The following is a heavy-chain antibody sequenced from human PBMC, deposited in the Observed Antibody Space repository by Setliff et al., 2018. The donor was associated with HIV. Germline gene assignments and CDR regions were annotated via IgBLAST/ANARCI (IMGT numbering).Heavy chain of an antibody. CDR2: ITPFVGIT. CDR3: ARDKGIREAASLDY. J-gene: IGHJ4*02. CDR1: GGTFSDFR. D-gene: IGHD6-13*01. Sequence: ASVKVSCKASGGTFSDFRITWVRQAPGQGLEWMGEITPFVGITNYAQKFQGKVTISADESTATAYIELSSLTSQDTAVYYCARDKGIREAASLDYWGQGSLVTVSS. V-gene: IGHV1-69*10.